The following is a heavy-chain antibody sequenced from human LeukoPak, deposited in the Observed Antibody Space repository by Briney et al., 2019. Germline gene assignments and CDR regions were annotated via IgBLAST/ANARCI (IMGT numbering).Heavy chain of an antibody. CDR3: ARHWITPSSSWYLSYYYYGMDV. Sequence: PSETLSLTCAVYGGSFSGYYWSWIRQPPGKGLEWIGEINHSGSTNYNPSLKSRVTISVDTSKNQFSLKLSSVTAADTAVYYCARHWITPSSSWYLSYYYYGMDVWGQGTTVTVSS. J-gene: IGHJ6*02. CDR1: GGSFSGYY. D-gene: IGHD6-13*01. CDR2: INHSGST. V-gene: IGHV4-34*01.